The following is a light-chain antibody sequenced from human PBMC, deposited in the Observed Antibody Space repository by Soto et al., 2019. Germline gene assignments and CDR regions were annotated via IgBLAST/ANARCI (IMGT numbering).Light chain of an antibody. V-gene: IGKV3-20*01. J-gene: IGKJ1*01. Sequence: EIVFTQSPGTLSLSPGERATLSCRASQSVRSSYLAWYQEKPGQAPRLLIYGASSRATGIPDRFSGSGSGTDFTLTISRLEPEDFAVYYCQQYGSSPRTFGQGTKVKIK. CDR3: QQYGSSPRT. CDR1: QSVRSSY. CDR2: GAS.